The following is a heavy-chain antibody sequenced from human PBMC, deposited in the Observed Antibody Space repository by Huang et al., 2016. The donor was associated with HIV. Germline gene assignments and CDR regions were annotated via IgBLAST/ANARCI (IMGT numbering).Heavy chain of an antibody. V-gene: IGHV3-53*01. D-gene: IGHD3-10*01. CDR3: ARDPGLPNGMDV. CDR2: IYSDGTT. J-gene: IGHJ6*02. CDR1: GFGVSRDY. Sequence: QLVESGGGLIQPGGSLRLSCAASGFGVSRDYMSWVRQAPGKGLEWVSIIYSDGTTNYADSVKGRFTISRDNFKNILYLQMNSLRVEDTAVFYCARDPGLPNGMDVWGQGTTVTVSS.